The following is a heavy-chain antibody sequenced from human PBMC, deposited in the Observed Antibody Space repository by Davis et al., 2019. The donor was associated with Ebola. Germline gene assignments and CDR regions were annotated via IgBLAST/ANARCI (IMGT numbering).Heavy chain of an antibody. Sequence: SETLSLTCTVSGDSINRGFYYWSWIRQHPGKGLEWIGRIYTSGSTNYNPSLKSRVTISVDTSKNQFSLKLSSVTAADTAVYYCAINVLLWFGELFHGVGYMDVWGKGTTVTVSS. V-gene: IGHV4-61*01. J-gene: IGHJ6*03. CDR3: AINVLLWFGELFHGVGYMDV. CDR1: GDSINRGFYY. CDR2: IYTSGST. D-gene: IGHD3-10*01.